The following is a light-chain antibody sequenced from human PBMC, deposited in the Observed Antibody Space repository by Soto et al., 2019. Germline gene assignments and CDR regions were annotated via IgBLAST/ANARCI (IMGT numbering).Light chain of an antibody. J-gene: IGKJ5*01. CDR3: QQADSFPMT. Sequence: DIQMTQSPSSVAASVGDRVTITCRASEDIGGWLAWYQQKPGKAPKLLIYAASTLQSGVPSRFSGSGSGTYFSLTISSLQPEDFATYYWQQADSFPMTFGQGTRLEIK. CDR1: EDIGGW. CDR2: AAS. V-gene: IGKV1D-12*01.